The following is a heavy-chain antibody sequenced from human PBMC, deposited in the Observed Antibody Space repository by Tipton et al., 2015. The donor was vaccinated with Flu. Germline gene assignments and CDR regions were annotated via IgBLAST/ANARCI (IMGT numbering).Heavy chain of an antibody. Sequence: TLSLTCTVSGYSISSDYYWGWIRQPPGKGLEWIGNIFHTGNTYYNSSLKSRVSISVDRSKNQFSLKVASVTAADTAVYYCARGLYGSGSYQRRYFDSWGQGTLVTVSS. CDR2: IFHTGNT. J-gene: IGHJ4*02. V-gene: IGHV4-38-2*02. D-gene: IGHD3-10*01. CDR1: GYSISSDYY. CDR3: ARGLYGSGSYQRRYFDS.